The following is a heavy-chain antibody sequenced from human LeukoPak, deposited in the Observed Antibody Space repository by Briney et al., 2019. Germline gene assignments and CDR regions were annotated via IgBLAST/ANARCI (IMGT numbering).Heavy chain of an antibody. CDR1: GYTLTELS. J-gene: IGHJ3*02. CDR2: FDPEDGET. D-gene: IGHD2-2*01. CDR3: ATVRTYAFDI. Sequence: ASVKVSCTVSGYTLTELSMHWVRQAPGKGREWMGGFDPEDGETIYAQKFQGRVTMTADTSTDTAYMELSSLRSEDTAVYYCATVRTYAFDIWGQGTMVTVSS. V-gene: IGHV1-24*01.